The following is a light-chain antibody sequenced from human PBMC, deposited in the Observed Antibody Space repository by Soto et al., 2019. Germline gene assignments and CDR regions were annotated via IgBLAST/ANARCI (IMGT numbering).Light chain of an antibody. J-gene: IGLJ2*01. CDR3: GADHGSGSTWV. Sequence: QSVLTQSPSASASLGASVTLTCTLSSGYSNDKVDWYQQRPGKGPQFVMGVGTGGIVASKGDGIPDRFSVLGSGLTRNLAIKNIQKEDESDYHCGADHGSGSTWVFGGGTKLTVL. V-gene: IGLV9-49*01. CDR1: SGYSNDK. CDR2: VGTGGIVA.